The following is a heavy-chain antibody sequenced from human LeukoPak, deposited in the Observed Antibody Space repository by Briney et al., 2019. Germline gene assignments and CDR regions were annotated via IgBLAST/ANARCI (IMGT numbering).Heavy chain of an antibody. CDR1: GYSFTDYY. V-gene: IGHV1-2*06. D-gene: IGHD4/OR15-4a*01. Sequence: ASLKVSCMASGYSFTDYYICWVRQTPRQRLEYMWRINPNTGGTKSTQKFQGRVPMTRDTSIATAYMDLSNLRSDDTAMYYCARDPRSRSDYEGYYVDSWGQGTLVIVSS. CDR2: INPNTGGT. J-gene: IGHJ4*02. CDR3: ARDPRSRSDYEGYYVDS.